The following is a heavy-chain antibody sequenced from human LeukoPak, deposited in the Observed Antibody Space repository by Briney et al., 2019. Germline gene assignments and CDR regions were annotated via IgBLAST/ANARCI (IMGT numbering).Heavy chain of an antibody. V-gene: IGHV3-30*04. J-gene: IGHJ4*02. D-gene: IGHD1-26*01. CDR1: GFIFSSYA. CDR3: ARSFSGSYPNFDY. Sequence: GRSLRLSCAASGFIFSSYAIHWVRQAPGKGLEWVALISYDGSDQYYADSVQGRFTISRDNSKNTLYLQMNSLRAEDTAVYYCARSFSGSYPNFDYWGQGALVTVSS. CDR2: ISYDGSDQ.